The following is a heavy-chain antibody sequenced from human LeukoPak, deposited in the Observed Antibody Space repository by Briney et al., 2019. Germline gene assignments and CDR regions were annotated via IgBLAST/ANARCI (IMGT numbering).Heavy chain of an antibody. CDR3: AREGPKVKPAKGEFDY. V-gene: IGHV4-31*03. D-gene: IGHD2-21*01. CDR1: GGSISSGGYY. J-gene: IGHJ4*02. Sequence: PSETLSLTCTVSGGSISSGGYYWSWIRQHPGKGLEWIGYIYYSGSTYYNPSLKSRVTISVDTSKNQFSLKLSSVTAADTAVYYCAREGPKVKPAKGEFDYWGQGTLVTVSS. CDR2: IYYSGST.